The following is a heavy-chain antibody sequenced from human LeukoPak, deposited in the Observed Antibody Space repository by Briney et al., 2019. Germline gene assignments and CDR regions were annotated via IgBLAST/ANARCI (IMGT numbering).Heavy chain of an antibody. CDR1: GGSISSYY. J-gene: IGHJ4*02. CDR2: IYYSGGT. CDR3: AREVSWSGYFHY. V-gene: IGHV4-59*01. D-gene: IGHD3-3*01. Sequence: TSETLSLTCTVSGGSISSYYWSWIRQPPGKGLEWIGYIYYSGGTNYSPSLKSRVTISVDTSKNQFSLKLSSVTAADTAVYYCAREVSWSGYFHYWGQGTLVTVSS.